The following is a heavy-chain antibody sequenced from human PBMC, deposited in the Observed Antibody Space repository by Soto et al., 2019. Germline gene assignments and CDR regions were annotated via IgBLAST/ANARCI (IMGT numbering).Heavy chain of an antibody. V-gene: IGHV4-34*01. CDR2: INHSGST. CDR1: SGSFSGYY. D-gene: IGHD3-9*01. Sequence: SETLSLTCEVYSGSFSGYYWGWRRQPPGKGLEWIGEINHSGSTNYNPSLKSRVTISVDTSKNQFSLKLSSVTAADTAVYYCARGSWFQYYYYGMDVWGQGTTVTVSS. CDR3: ARGSWFQYYYYGMDV. J-gene: IGHJ6*02.